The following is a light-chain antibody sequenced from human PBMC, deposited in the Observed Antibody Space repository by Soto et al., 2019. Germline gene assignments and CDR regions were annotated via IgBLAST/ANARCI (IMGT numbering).Light chain of an antibody. CDR3: QQRANWPIT. V-gene: IGKV3-11*01. CDR2: DAS. J-gene: IGKJ5*01. Sequence: ILFSQSPATLSLSPGERATLSFRAVQNIGTSLVWSQQKPGQAPRLLIYDASERATGIPARFSGGGSETDFTLTISSLEPEDFGVYYCQQRANWPITFGQGTRLEIK. CDR1: QNIGTS.